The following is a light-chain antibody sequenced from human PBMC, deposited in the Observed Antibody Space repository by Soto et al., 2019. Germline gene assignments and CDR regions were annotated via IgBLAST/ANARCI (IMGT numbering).Light chain of an antibody. CDR1: QTISSW. CDR3: QHYNSYSEA. J-gene: IGKJ1*01. V-gene: IGKV1-5*03. Sequence: DIQITQSPSTLSGSVGDRVTITCRASQTISSWLAWYQQKPGKAPKLLIYKASTLKSGVPSRFSGSGSGTEFTLTISSMKTDDFATYYCQHYNSYSEAFGQGTKVDIK. CDR2: KAS.